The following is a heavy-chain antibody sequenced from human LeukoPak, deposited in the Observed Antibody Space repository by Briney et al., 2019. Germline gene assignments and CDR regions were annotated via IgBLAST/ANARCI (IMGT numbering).Heavy chain of an antibody. V-gene: IGHV4-4*07. CDR2: IYTSGST. D-gene: IGHD2-2*02. Sequence: ETLSLTCTVSGGSISSYYWSWIRQPAGKGLEWIWRIYTSGSTNYNPSLKSRVTMSVDTSKNQFSLKLSSVTAADTAVHYCARSCSSTSCYRIDYYYGMDVWGQGTTVTVSS. CDR3: ARSCSSTSCYRIDYYYGMDV. CDR1: GGSISSYY. J-gene: IGHJ6*02.